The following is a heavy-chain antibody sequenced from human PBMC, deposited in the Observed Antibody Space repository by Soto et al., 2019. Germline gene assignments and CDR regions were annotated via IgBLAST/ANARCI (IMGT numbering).Heavy chain of an antibody. CDR1: GGTFSSYT. J-gene: IGHJ5*02. D-gene: IGHD6-13*01. V-gene: IGHV1-69*02. Sequence: ASVKVSCKASGGTFSSYTISWVRQAPGQGLEWMGRIIPILGIANYAQKFQGRVTITADKSTSTAYMELSSLRSEDTAVYYCARGGHSSSWNWFDPWGQGTLVTVSS. CDR2: IIPILGIA. CDR3: ARGGHSSSWNWFDP.